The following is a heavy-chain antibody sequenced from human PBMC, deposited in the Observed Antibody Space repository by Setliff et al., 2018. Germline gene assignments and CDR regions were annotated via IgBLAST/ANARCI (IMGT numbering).Heavy chain of an antibody. CDR3: AKDESRYSSSWYIY. V-gene: IGHV3-30*02. CDR1: GFTFSSYG. Sequence: GGSLRLSCAASGFTFSSYGMHWVRQAPGKGLEWLSYIRYDESDKYYIDSVRGRFTISRDNSKNTLYLQMNSLRTEDTAVYYCAKDESRYSSSWYIYWGQGTLVTVSS. CDR2: IRYDESDK. J-gene: IGHJ4*02. D-gene: IGHD6-13*01.